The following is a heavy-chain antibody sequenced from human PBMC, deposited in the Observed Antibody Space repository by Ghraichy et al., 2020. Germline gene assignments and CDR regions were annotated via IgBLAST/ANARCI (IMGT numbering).Heavy chain of an antibody. V-gene: IGHV4-38-2*01. CDR1: GYYISNGYY. J-gene: IGHJ4*02. CDR3: ARRSLHRGVEVTPYFDY. CDR2: IYQSGSN. D-gene: IGHD4-23*01. Sequence: SETLSLTCAVSGYYISNGYYWGWIRQPPGKGLEWIGSIYQSGSNYYNPSLKSRLTMSVDTSKNQFSLKLSSVTAADTAVYYCARRSLHRGVEVTPYFDYWGQGILVTVSS.